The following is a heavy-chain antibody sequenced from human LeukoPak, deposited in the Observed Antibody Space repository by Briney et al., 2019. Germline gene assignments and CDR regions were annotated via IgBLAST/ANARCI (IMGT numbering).Heavy chain of an antibody. CDR1: GYTFTSYD. D-gene: IGHD3-3*01. CDR3: ARGVTIFGVAKAPYYYYGMDV. Sequence: ASVKVSCKASGYTFTSYDINWVRQATGQGLEWMGWMNPNSGNTGYAQKFQGRVTMTRNTSISTAYTELGSLRSEDTAVYYCARGVTIFGVAKAPYYYYGMDVWGQGTTVTVSS. CDR2: MNPNSGNT. V-gene: IGHV1-8*01. J-gene: IGHJ6*02.